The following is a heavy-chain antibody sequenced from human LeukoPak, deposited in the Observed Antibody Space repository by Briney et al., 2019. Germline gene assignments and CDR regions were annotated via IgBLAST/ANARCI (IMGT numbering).Heavy chain of an antibody. V-gene: IGHV3-30*02. CDR1: GFTFSSYG. CDR2: IRYDGSNK. D-gene: IGHD6-13*01. Sequence: GGSLRLSCAASGFTFSSYGMHWVRQAPGKGLEWVAFIRYDGSNKYYADSVKGRFTISRGNSKNTLYLQMNSLRAEDTAVYYCAKDFIAADPYYFDYWGQGTLVTVSS. CDR3: AKDFIAADPYYFDY. J-gene: IGHJ4*02.